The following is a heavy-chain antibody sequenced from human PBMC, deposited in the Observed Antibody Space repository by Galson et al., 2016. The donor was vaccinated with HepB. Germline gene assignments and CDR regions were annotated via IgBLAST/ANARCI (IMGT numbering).Heavy chain of an antibody. D-gene: IGHD4-17*01. J-gene: IGHJ6*02. CDR3: ANARGYGYYNYFYYYGMDV. Sequence: SLRLSCAASGFIFRSYGMHWVRQAPGKGLEWVAVISYEGSNKYYADSVKGRFTISRDNSKNTLYLQMNSLRAADLAVYYCANARGYGYYNYFYYYGMDVWGHGTTVTVSS. V-gene: IGHV3-30*18. CDR1: GFIFRSYG. CDR2: ISYEGSNK.